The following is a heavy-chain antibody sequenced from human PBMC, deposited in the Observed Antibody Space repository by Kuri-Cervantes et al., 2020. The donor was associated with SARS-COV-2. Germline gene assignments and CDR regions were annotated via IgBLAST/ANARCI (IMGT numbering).Heavy chain of an antibody. CDR3: ARVFFPCDGDCYSRNYFYYMDV. CDR2: VYYSGST. CDR1: GGSINNYY. D-gene: IGHD2-21*02. Sequence: ESLKISCTVSGGSINNYYWSWVRQPPGKGLEWVGYVYYSGSTDYNPSLKSRVTISVDRSKRQFSLKLSSVTAADSAVYYCARVFFPCDGDCYSRNYFYYMDVWGKGTTVTVSS. J-gene: IGHJ6*03. V-gene: IGHV4-59*01.